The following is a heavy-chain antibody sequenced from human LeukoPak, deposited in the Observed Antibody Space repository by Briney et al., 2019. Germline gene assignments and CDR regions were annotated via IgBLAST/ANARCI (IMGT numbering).Heavy chain of an antibody. V-gene: IGHV4-4*07. CDR3: ARFLSKGNYFDY. Sequence: SETLSLTCTVSGGSISSYYWSWIRQPAGKGLEWIGRIYTSGTTNYNPSLKSRVTMSVDTSKNQFSLKLSSVTAADTAVYYCARFLSKGNYFDYWGQGTLVTVSS. D-gene: IGHD3-10*01. J-gene: IGHJ4*02. CDR1: GGSISSYY. CDR2: IYTSGTT.